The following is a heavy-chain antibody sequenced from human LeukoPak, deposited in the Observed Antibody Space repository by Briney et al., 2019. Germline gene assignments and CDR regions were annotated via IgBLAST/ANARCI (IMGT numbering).Heavy chain of an antibody. V-gene: IGHV3-23*01. CDR1: GFTSSTYA. D-gene: IGHD1-26*01. CDR2: ISGSGVRT. J-gene: IGHJ4*02. Sequence: GGSLRLSCVAAGFTSSTYAMSWVRQAPGKGLEWVSGISGSGVRTFYADSVKGRFTISRDNSKNTLYLQMNSLGAEDTAVYYCAKHRQVEHSGSLYVIFVYWGQGTLVTVSS. CDR3: AKHRQVEHSGSLYVIFVY.